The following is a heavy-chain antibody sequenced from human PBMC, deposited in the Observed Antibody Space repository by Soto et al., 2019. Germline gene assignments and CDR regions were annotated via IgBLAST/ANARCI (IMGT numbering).Heavy chain of an antibody. Sequence: SETLSLTCTASSGSISVTDVFWGWVRQPPGKGLEWIGNVDYSGTAYFSPSLATRVTFHVDTSKNQFSLTLYSVTAADTAVYYCARITGRHLDYWGQGILVTVSS. CDR2: VDYSGTA. V-gene: IGHV4-39*01. J-gene: IGHJ4*02. CDR3: ARITGRHLDY. CDR1: SGSISVTDVF. D-gene: IGHD1-20*01.